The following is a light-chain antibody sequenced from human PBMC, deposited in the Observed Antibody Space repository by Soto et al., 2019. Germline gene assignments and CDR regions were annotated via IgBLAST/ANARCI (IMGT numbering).Light chain of an antibody. V-gene: IGLV2-8*01. J-gene: IGLJ3*02. CDR3: ASWHDSLNAWV. CDR1: SSDVGGYNY. CDR2: EVS. Sequence: QSALTQPPSASGSPGQSVTISCTGTSSDVGGYNYVSWYQQHPGKAPKLMIYEVSKRPSGVPDRFSGSKSGNTASLTVSGLQAEDEADYYCASWHDSLNAWVIGGGTQLTVL.